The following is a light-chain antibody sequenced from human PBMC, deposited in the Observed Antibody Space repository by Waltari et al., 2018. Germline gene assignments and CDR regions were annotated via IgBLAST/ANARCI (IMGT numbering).Light chain of an antibody. J-gene: IGLJ2*01. Sequence: QAVVTQEPSVTVSPGGTLTLTCGSSTGTVTNNHYPYWFQQKPGQAPRPLIYDTTNKYSWPSAPCSLSLLGGQAALTLSGVQPEDEAEYYCLLSFGITQIFGGGTKLTVL. CDR1: TGTVTNNHY. CDR3: LLSFGITQI. CDR2: DTT. V-gene: IGLV7-46*01.